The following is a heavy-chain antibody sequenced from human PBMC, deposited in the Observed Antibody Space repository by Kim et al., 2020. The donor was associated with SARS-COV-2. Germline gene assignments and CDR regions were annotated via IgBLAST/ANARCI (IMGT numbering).Heavy chain of an antibody. CDR3: ATNPDTAMVDAFDI. V-gene: IGHV1-2*02. J-gene: IGHJ3*02. Sequence: AQKLQGRVTMTQDTSIRTAYMELSRLRSDDTAVYYCATNPDTAMVDAFDIWGQGTMVTVSS. D-gene: IGHD5-18*01.